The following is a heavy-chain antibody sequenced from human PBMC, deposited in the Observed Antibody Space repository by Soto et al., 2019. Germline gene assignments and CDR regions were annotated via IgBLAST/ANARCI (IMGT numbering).Heavy chain of an antibody. V-gene: IGHV4-31*03. CDR3: VRDRTLLVPTSIDY. CDR1: GGSISSGGYY. Sequence: QVQLQESGPGLVKPSQTLSLTCTVSGGSISSGGYYWSWIRQHPGKGLEWIGYIYYSGSRTDYADSVKGRFTISRDNAKNSLYLQMYSLRAEDTAIYYCVRDRTLLVPTSIDYWDYGTLVTVSS. J-gene: IGHJ4*01. D-gene: IGHD3-3*01. CDR2: IYYSGSRT.